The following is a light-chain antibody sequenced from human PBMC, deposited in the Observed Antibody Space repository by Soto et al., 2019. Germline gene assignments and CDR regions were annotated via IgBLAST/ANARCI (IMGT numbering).Light chain of an antibody. CDR1: NSNIGRNS. J-gene: IGLJ3*02. Sequence: QSVLTQPPSASGTPGQRVTISCSGSNSNIGRNSVNWYQQFPGTAPRLLMYDNNQRPSGVPDRFSGSKSGTSAPLAISGLQSEDEADDYCATWDDSLNGRAVFGGGTKLTVL. CDR2: DNN. V-gene: IGLV1-44*01. CDR3: ATWDDSLNGRAV.